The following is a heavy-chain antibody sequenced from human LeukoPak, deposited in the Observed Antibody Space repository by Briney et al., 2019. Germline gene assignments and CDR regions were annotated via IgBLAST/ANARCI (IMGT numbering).Heavy chain of an antibody. CDR2: ISYDGSNK. Sequence: GGSLRLSCAASGFTFSSYAMHWVRQAPGKGLEWVAVISYDGSNKYYADSVKGRFTISRDNSKNTLYLQMNSLRAEDTAVYYCAKDRALMVRGGGGLDYWGQGTLVTVSS. V-gene: IGHV3-30*04. CDR3: AKDRALMVRGGGGLDY. CDR1: GFTFSSYA. D-gene: IGHD3-10*01. J-gene: IGHJ4*02.